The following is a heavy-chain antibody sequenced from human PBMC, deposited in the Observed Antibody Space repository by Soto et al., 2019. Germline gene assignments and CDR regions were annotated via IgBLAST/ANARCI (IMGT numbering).Heavy chain of an antibody. J-gene: IGHJ4*02. CDR3: ARENQSRVATIPAGLDY. D-gene: IGHD5-12*01. CDR2: IIPIFGTA. Sequence: SVKVSCKASGGTFSSYAISWVRQAPGQGLEWMGGIIPIFGTANYAQKFQGRVTITADESTSTAYMELSSLRSEDTAVYYCARENQSRVATIPAGLDYWGQGTLVTVSS. CDR1: GGTFSSYA. V-gene: IGHV1-69*13.